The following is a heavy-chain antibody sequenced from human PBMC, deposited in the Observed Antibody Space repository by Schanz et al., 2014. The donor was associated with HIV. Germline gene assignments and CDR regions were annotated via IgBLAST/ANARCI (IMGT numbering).Heavy chain of an antibody. CDR1: GFTFSTND. D-gene: IGHD3-22*01. CDR2: ISHNGNND. V-gene: IGHV3-30*18. CDR3: AKDRNYYDDRYIGKGNYYYYYGMDV. Sequence: QVQLVESGGGVVQPGRSLRLSCAASGFTFSTNDMHWVRQVPGKGLEWVAVISHNGNNDYYAESVKGRVTISRDNSKNTLYLQMNNLKTEDTAVYYCAKDRNYYDDRYIGKGNYYYYYGMDVWGQGTTVTVSS. J-gene: IGHJ6*02.